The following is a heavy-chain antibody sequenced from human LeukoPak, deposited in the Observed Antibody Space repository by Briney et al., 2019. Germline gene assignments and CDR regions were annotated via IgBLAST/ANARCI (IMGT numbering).Heavy chain of an antibody. Sequence: SETLSLTCTVSGGSISSGGYYWGWIRQHPGKGLEWIGYIYYSGSTYYNPSLKSPVTISVDTSKNQFSLKLSSVTAADTAVYYCARDLGRGSSRGYFDYWGQGTLVTVSS. CDR1: GGSISSGGYY. J-gene: IGHJ4*02. CDR2: IYYSGST. V-gene: IGHV4-31*01. CDR3: ARDLGRGSSRGYFDY. D-gene: IGHD3-10*01.